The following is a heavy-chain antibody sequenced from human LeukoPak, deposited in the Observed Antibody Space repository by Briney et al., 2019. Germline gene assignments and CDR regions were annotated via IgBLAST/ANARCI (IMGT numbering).Heavy chain of an antibody. V-gene: IGHV4-38-2*01. D-gene: IGHD2-2*02. CDR1: GYSISSGFY. CDR2: IFHSGST. CDR3: ARHVIGVVPAAIDYYYYMDV. J-gene: IGHJ6*03. Sequence: SETLSLTCAVSGYSISSGFYWGWIRQPPGKGLEWIGSIFHSGSTYYNPSLESRVTISVDTSKNQFSLKLSSVTAADTAVYYCARHVIGVVPAAIDYYYYMDVWGKGTTVTVSS.